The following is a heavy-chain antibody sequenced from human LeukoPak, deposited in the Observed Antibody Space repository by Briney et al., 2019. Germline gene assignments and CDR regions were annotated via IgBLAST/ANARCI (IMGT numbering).Heavy chain of an antibody. J-gene: IGHJ4*02. D-gene: IGHD3-9*01. CDR1: GFTFSSYW. Sequence: LPGGSLRLSCAASGFTFSSYWMRWVRQAPGRGLGWVANIKKDGSEKYYVDSVKGRFTISRDNAKNSLYLQMNSLRAEDTAVYYCARGSVYYDILTGYYSYWGQGTLVTVSS. CDR2: IKKDGSEK. CDR3: ARGSVYYDILTGYYSY. V-gene: IGHV3-7*03.